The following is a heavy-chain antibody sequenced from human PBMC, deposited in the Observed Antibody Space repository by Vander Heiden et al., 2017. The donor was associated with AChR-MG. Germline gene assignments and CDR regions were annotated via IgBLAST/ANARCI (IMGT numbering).Heavy chain of an antibody. J-gene: IGHJ1*01. CDR2: ISSSGSTI. CDR3: ARSLVGYQLLSPSHTGYFQH. D-gene: IGHD2-2*01. CDR1: GFTFSAYY. Sequence: QVQLVESGGGLVKPGGSLRLSCAASGFTFSAYYMSWIRQAPGKGLEWVSYISSSGSTIYYADSVKGRFTISRDNAKNSLYLQMNSLRAEDTAVYYCARSLVGYQLLSPSHTGYFQHWGQGTLVTVSS. V-gene: IGHV3-11*01.